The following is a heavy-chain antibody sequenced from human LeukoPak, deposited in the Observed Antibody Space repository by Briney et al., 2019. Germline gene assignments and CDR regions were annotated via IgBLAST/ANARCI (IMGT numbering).Heavy chain of an antibody. CDR1: GFTFSAYS. V-gene: IGHV3-48*01. Sequence: GGSLRLSCAASGFTFSAYSMNWVRQAPGKGLEWISYIGISSGNTKYADSVKGRFTISRDKAKNSLYLQMNSLRVEDTAVYYCARDYKYAFDNWGQGTLVTVSS. CDR3: ARDYKYAFDN. D-gene: IGHD5-24*01. J-gene: IGHJ4*02. CDR2: IGISSGNT.